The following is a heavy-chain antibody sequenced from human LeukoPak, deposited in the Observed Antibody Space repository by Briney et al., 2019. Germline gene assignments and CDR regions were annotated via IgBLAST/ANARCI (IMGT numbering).Heavy chain of an antibody. Sequence: GASVKVSCKASGYTFTSYDMHWVRQAPGQGLEWMGIINPSGDSTSYAQKFQGRVTMTRDTSTSTVYMELNSLRSEDTAVSYCASVLYCGADCYSGRYFFDYWGQGTLVTVSS. J-gene: IGHJ4*02. CDR3: ASVLYCGADCYSGRYFFDY. V-gene: IGHV1-46*01. CDR1: GYTFTSYD. CDR2: INPSGDST. D-gene: IGHD2-21*02.